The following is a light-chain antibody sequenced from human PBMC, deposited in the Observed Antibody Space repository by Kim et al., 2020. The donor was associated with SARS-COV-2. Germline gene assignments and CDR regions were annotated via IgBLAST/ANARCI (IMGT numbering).Light chain of an antibody. Sequence: DIQMTQSPSSLSASVGDRVTITCRSSQDIQSYLGWYQQTPGKAPKRLIYAVSILESGVPSRFSGRGSGTEFTLTISDLQPEDFASYYCLQYNSFPHTCGQGTKLEIK. J-gene: IGKJ2*01. CDR2: AVS. V-gene: IGKV1-17*02. CDR3: LQYNSFPHT. CDR1: QDIQSY.